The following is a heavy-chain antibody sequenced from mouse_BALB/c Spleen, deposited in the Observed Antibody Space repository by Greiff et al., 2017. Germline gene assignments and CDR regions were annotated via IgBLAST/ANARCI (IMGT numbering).Heavy chain of an antibody. Sequence: VQLKQSGAELVKPGASVKLSCTASGFNIKDTYMHWVKQRPEQGLEWIGRIDPANGNTKYDPKFQGKATITADTSSNTAYLQLSSLTSEDTAVYYCANDYDVGAMDYWGQGTSVTVSS. CDR2: IDPANGNT. D-gene: IGHD2-4*01. V-gene: IGHV14-3*02. CDR3: ANDYDVGAMDY. CDR1: GFNIKDTY. J-gene: IGHJ4*01.